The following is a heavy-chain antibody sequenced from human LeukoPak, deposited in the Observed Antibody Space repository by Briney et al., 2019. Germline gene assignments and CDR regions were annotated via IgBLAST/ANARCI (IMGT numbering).Heavy chain of an antibody. CDR3: AKDKAPLYSGYDWDLDF. Sequence: PGGSLRLSCAASGFTFHHYAIHWVRHVPGQGLEWVSGISWNSAYIGYADSVKGRFTISRDNAKNSVYLQMNSLRAEDTALYYCAKDKAPLYSGYDWDLDFWGQGTMVTVSS. J-gene: IGHJ4*02. CDR2: ISWNSAYI. CDR1: GFTFHHYA. V-gene: IGHV3-9*01. D-gene: IGHD5-12*01.